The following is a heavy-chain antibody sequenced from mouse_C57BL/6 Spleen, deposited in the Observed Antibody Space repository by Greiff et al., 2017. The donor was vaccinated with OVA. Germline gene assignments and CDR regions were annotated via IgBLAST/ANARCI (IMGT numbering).Heavy chain of an antibody. CDR1: GYTFTSYW. CDR3: ARRGGAQAFAY. D-gene: IGHD3-2*02. V-gene: IGHV1-61*01. CDR2: IYPSDSET. Sequence: VQLQQPGAELVRPGSSVKLSCKASGYTFTSYWMDWVKQRPGQGLEWIGNIYPSDSETHYNQKFKDKATLTVDKSSSTAYMQLSSLTSEDSAVYYCARRGGAQAFAYWGQGTLVTVSA. J-gene: IGHJ3*01.